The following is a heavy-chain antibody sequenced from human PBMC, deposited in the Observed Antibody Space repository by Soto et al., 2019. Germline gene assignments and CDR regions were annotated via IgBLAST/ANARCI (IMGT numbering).Heavy chain of an antibody. V-gene: IGHV1-3*05. CDR3: ARAVAVPAAFDY. J-gene: IGHJ4*02. Sequence: QVQLVQSGAEEKKPGASVKVSCKASGYTFTGYALHWVRQAPGQRIEWMGWINAGNGNTKYSQKFQGRVTITRDTSASTAYLELRSLRSEDTAVYYCARAVAVPAAFDYWGQGTLVTVSS. CDR1: GYTFTGYA. D-gene: IGHD6-19*01. CDR2: INAGNGNT.